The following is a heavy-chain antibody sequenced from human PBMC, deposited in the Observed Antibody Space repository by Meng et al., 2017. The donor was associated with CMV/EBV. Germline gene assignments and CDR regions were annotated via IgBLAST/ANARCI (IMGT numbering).Heavy chain of an antibody. CDR1: GYTFTSYY. D-gene: IGHD6-6*01. CDR3: ATWPYSSSYYYYGMDV. CDR2: INPSGGST. J-gene: IGHJ6*02. V-gene: IGHV1-46*01. Sequence: ASVKVSCKASGYTFTSYYMHWVRQAPGQGLEWMGIINPSGGSTSYAQKFQGRVTMTRDTSTSTVYMELSSLRSEDTAVYYCATWPYSSSYYYYGMDVWGQGTTVTVSS.